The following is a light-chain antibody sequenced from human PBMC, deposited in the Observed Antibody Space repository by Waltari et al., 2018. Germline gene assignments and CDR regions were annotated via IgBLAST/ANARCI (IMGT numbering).Light chain of an antibody. V-gene: IGKV3-20*01. J-gene: IGKJ5*01. Sequence: EIVLTQSPGTLSLSPGERATLSCRTSQSVRSSSLTWYQQKPGQAPRLLIYGASSRATGIPHRFSGSGSGTDFTLTISRLEPEDFAVYYCQQYGSSSITFGQGTRLEIK. CDR2: GAS. CDR3: QQYGSSSIT. CDR1: QSVRSSS.